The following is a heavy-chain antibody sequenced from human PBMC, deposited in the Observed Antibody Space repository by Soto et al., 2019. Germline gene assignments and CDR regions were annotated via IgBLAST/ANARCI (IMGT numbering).Heavy chain of an antibody. CDR3: AKVANYGEHGFGYFDY. J-gene: IGHJ4*02. Sequence: GGSLRLSCAASGFTFSSYAMGWVRQAPGKGLEWVSCLSGSGGTTYYADSVEGRFTISRDNSENTLYLEMNSLTAEDTAVYYCAKVANYGEHGFGYFDYWGQGTLVTVSS. D-gene: IGHD4-17*01. CDR2: LSGSGGTT. V-gene: IGHV3-23*01. CDR1: GFTFSSYA.